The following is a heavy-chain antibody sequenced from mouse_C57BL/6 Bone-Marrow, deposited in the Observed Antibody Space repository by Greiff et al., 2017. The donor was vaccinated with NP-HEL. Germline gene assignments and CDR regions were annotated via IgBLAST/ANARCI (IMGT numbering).Heavy chain of an antibody. Sequence: VQLKESGPGLVKPSQSLSLTCSVTGYSITSGYYWNWIRQFPGNKLEWMGYKSYDGSNNYNPSLKNRISITLDTSKNQFFLKLNSVTTEDTATYYCASDDYWYFDVWGTGTTVTVSS. CDR2: KSYDGSN. J-gene: IGHJ1*03. CDR3: ASDDYWYFDV. CDR1: GYSITSGYY. V-gene: IGHV3-6*01.